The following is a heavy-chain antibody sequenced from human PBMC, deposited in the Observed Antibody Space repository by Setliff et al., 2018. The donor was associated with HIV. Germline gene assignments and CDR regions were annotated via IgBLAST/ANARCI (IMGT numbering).Heavy chain of an antibody. Sequence: GASVKVSCKASGYTFDYYMQWVRQAPGQGLEWMGRINPNSAGTNYAQKFQGRVTITRDTSMSTVYMALTGLTSDDTAVYYCAKQGYSDSLYAFDVWGQGTMVTVSS. CDR1: GYTFDYY. D-gene: IGHD1-26*01. CDR2: INPNSAGT. V-gene: IGHV1-2*06. CDR3: AKQGYSDSLYAFDV. J-gene: IGHJ3*01.